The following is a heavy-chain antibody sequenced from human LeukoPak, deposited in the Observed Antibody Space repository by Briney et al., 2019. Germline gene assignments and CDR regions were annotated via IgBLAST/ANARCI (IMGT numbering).Heavy chain of an antibody. CDR2: ISSSSSTI. V-gene: IGHV3-48*01. CDR3: ATDRSYSSGWHAEDY. J-gene: IGHJ4*02. Sequence: GGSLRLSCAASGFTFSSYSMNWVRQAPGKGLEWVSYISSSSSTIYYADSVKGRFTISRDNAKNSLYLQMNSLRAEDTAVYYCATDRSYSSGWHAEDYWGQGTMVTVSS. CDR1: GFTFSSYS. D-gene: IGHD6-19*01.